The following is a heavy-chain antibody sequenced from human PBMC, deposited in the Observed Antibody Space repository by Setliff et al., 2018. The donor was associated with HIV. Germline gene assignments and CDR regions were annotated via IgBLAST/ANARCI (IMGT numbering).Heavy chain of an antibody. CDR1: GFPFSNFW. CDR2: IKPDGSEK. D-gene: IGHD3-22*01. V-gene: IGHV3-7*03. Sequence: GGSLRLSCAASGFPFSNFWMSWVRQAPGKGLEWVANIKPDGSEKYYADAVRDRFTLSRDNAGTSLYLHVDSLRPEDTAVYYCARDSDGSSYYHFAHWSQGTPVTVSS. CDR3: ARDSDGSSYYHFAH. J-gene: IGHJ4*02.